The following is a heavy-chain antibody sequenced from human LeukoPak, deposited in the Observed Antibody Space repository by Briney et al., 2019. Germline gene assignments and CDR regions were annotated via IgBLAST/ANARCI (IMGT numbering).Heavy chain of an antibody. D-gene: IGHD3-10*01. V-gene: IGHV3-30-3*01. CDR2: ISSDGTTE. Sequence: GGSLRLSCAGSGFTFASYAVHWVRQAPGKRLEWVAFISSDGTTEHYRDSVKGRFTLSRDNSKNTVSLQMNSLGTEDTAVYYCARGRDSGSFIIDYWGQGTLVTVSS. CDR3: ARGRDSGSFIIDY. J-gene: IGHJ4*02. CDR1: GFTFASYA.